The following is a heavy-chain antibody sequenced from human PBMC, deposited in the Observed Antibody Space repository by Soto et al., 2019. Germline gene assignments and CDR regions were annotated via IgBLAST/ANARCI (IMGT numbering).Heavy chain of an antibody. Sequence: LRLSCVGSGFTFSSFEMNWVRQTPGKGLEWLSYIGRSGETIYYADSVKGRITISRDNAKSSLFLQMNGLRDEDTGIYYCARDSRGGAARRPTFYYWGRGTLVTVSS. D-gene: IGHD6-6*01. CDR2: IGRSGETI. J-gene: IGHJ4*02. CDR1: GFTFSSFE. CDR3: ARDSRGGAARRPTFYY. V-gene: IGHV3-48*03.